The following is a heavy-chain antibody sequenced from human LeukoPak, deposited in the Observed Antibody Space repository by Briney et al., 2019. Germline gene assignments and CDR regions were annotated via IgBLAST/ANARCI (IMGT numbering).Heavy chain of an antibody. Sequence: ASGSVSYTPSRYTFTPYYMHWVRQAPGQGVEGMGWINPNSGGTNYAQKFQGRVTMSRDTSISTAYMELSRLRSDDTAVYYCARDLGYYDSSGYLHRDYWGQGTLVTVSS. CDR1: RYTFTPYY. CDR3: ARDLGYYDSSGYLHRDY. CDR2: INPNSGGT. V-gene: IGHV1-2*02. J-gene: IGHJ4*02. D-gene: IGHD3-22*01.